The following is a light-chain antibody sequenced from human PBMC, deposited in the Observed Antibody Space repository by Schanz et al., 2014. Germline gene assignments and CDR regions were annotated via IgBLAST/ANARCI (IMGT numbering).Light chain of an antibody. Sequence: DFQMTQSPSSLSASVGDRVTITCRASQSVGTRLAWYQQKPGKAPKVLIYDASNLESGVPSRFSGSGSGTEFTLTISSRQPDDFATYYCQQYNSYWGFGQGTKVEIK. CDR3: QQYNSYWG. J-gene: IGKJ1*01. V-gene: IGKV1-5*01. CDR1: QSVGTR. CDR2: DAS.